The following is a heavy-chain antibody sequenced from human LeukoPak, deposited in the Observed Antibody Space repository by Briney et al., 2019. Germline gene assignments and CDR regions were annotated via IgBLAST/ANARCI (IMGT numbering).Heavy chain of an antibody. CDR3: ARLLPPAIKWLRPVGYYFDY. CDR1: GYSISSGYY. J-gene: IGHJ4*02. D-gene: IGHD5-12*01. CDR2: IYHSGST. V-gene: IGHV4-38-2*02. Sequence: ESSETLSLTCTVSGYSISSGYYWGWIRQPPGKGLEWIGSIYHSGSTYYNPSLKSRVTISVDTSKNQFSLKLSSVTAADTAVYYCARLLPPAIKWLRPVGYYFDYWGQGTLVTVSS.